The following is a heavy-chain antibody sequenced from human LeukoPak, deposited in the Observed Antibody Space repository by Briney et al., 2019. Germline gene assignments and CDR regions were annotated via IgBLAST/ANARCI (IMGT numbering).Heavy chain of an antibody. CDR1: SASISTYY. V-gene: IGHV4-4*07. D-gene: IGHD3-22*01. J-gene: IGHJ3*02. CDR2: IHTSAST. Sequence: PSETLSLTCSVSSASISTYYRSWLRQPAGKGLEWIGRIHTSASTEYNPSLKSRVTMSVDTSKNQFSLKLTSVTAADTAVYFCARDDNSGYSDDAFDIWGQGTLVTVSS. CDR3: ARDDNSGYSDDAFDI.